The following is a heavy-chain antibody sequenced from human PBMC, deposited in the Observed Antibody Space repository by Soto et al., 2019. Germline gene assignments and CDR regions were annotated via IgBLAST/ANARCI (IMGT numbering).Heavy chain of an antibody. CDR1: GFTFGQYW. D-gene: IGHD3-10*01. J-gene: IGHJ4*02. V-gene: IGHV3-7*04. Sequence: EEQPVESGGGLVQPGGSLRLSCTVSGFTFGQYWMAWVRQAPGKALEWVADINNDGSYRDYVNSVKGRFTISRDNAKNSLYLQMNSLRAEDTAVYYCARDPFFGAFDNWGQGALVTVSS. CDR3: ARDPFFGAFDN. CDR2: INNDGSYR.